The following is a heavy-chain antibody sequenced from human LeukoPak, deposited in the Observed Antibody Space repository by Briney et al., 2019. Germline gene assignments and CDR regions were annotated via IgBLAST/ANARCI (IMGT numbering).Heavy chain of an antibody. D-gene: IGHD3-22*01. J-gene: IGHJ3*02. CDR1: GFTVSSYS. CDR2: ISSSSSYI. V-gene: IGHV3-21*01. Sequence: GGSLRLSCAASGFTVSSYSMNWVRQAPGKGLEWVSSISSSSSYIYYADSVKGRFTISRDNAKNSLYLQMNSLRAEDTAVYYCARVASYYDSSGLNDAFDIWGQGTMVTVSS. CDR3: ARVASYYDSSGLNDAFDI.